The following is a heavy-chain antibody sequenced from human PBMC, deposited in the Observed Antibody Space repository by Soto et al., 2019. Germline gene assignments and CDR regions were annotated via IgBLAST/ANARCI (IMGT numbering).Heavy chain of an antibody. V-gene: IGHV1-18*01. J-gene: IGHJ2*01. D-gene: IGHD3-22*01. Sequence: QVQLVQSGAEVKKPGASVKVSCKASGYTFSSYGISWVRQAPGQGLEWMGWISVDSGDTNYAQNLQGRVTMTTDTSTSTVYMELRSLRSDDTAVYYCARDQIPYYDSSGAFELWGRGTLVTVSS. CDR2: ISVDSGDT. CDR3: ARDQIPYYDSSGAFEL. CDR1: GYTFSSYG.